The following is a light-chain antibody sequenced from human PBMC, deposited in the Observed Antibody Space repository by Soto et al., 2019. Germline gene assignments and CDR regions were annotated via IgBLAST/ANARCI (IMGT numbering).Light chain of an antibody. Sequence: QSVLTQPASVSGSPGQSITISCTGSSSDVGSYTLVSWYQQHPGKVPKLMIYEVSKRPSGVSVRFSGSRSGNTASLTISGLQAEDEADYFCWSYAGSFTYVFGTGTMVTVL. V-gene: IGLV2-23*02. CDR2: EVS. CDR3: WSYAGSFTYV. J-gene: IGLJ1*01. CDR1: SSDVGSYTL.